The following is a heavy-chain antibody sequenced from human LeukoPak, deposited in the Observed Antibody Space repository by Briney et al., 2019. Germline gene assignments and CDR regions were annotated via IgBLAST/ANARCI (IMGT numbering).Heavy chain of an antibody. CDR2: INPNSGGT. V-gene: IGHV1-2*02. J-gene: IGHJ6*02. Sequence: ASVKVSCKASGYTFTGYSMHWVRQAPGQGLEWMGWINPNSGGTNYAQKFQGRVTMTRDTSISTAYMELSRLRSDDTAVYYCARVEIGYFDWLYPYGMDVWGQGTTVTVSS. CDR1: GYTFTGYS. CDR3: ARVEIGYFDWLYPYGMDV. D-gene: IGHD3-9*01.